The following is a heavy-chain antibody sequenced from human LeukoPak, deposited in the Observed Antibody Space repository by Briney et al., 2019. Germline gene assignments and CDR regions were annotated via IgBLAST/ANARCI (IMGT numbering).Heavy chain of an antibody. CDR1: GYTFTNYD. Sequence: ASVKVSCKASGYTFTNYDINWVRQATGHGFEWMGWMNPDSGNTGYGQKFQGRLTMTRDASISTAYMELSSLRSEDSAFYYCTRGPYAYSQYWGQGTLVTVSS. V-gene: IGHV1-8*01. CDR2: MNPDSGNT. J-gene: IGHJ1*01. D-gene: IGHD4-17*01. CDR3: TRGPYAYSQY.